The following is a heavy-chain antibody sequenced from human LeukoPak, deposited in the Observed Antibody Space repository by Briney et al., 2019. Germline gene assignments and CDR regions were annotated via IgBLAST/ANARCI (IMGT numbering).Heavy chain of an antibody. CDR2: ISSSSSYI. CDR1: GFTFSSYS. J-gene: IGHJ4*02. Sequence: GGSLRLSCAASGFTFSSYSMNWGRQAPGKGLEWVSSISSSSSYIYYADSVKGRFTISRDNAKNSLYLQMNSLRAEDTAVYYCARDRVVRGVISPYDYWGQGTLVTVSS. V-gene: IGHV3-21*01. CDR3: ARDRVVRGVISPYDY. D-gene: IGHD3-10*01.